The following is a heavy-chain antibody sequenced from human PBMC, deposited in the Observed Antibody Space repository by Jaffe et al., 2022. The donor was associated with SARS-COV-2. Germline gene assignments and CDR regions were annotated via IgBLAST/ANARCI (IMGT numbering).Heavy chain of an antibody. CDR3: ARASTTYGVVTV. CDR1: GYSFTSYW. V-gene: IGHV5-51*01. CDR2: VYPSDSDI. D-gene: IGHD3-3*01. J-gene: IGHJ4*02. Sequence: EVQLMQSGPEVKKPGESLKISCKGSGYSFTSYWIAWVRQMPGKGLEWMGIVYPSDSDIRYSPSFQGQVTISVDKSISTAYLQWSTLKASDTAVYYCARASTTYGVVTVWGQGTLVTVSS.